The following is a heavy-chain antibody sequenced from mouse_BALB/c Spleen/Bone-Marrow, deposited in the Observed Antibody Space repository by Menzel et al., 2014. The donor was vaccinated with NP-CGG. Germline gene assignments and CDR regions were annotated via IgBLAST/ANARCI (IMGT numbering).Heavy chain of an antibody. Sequence: DVKLVESGGGLVKPGGSLKLSCTASGFTFSYYGMSWVRQSPEKRLEWVAEISSGGSYTYYPDAVTGRFTISRDNAKNTLYLEMSSLRSEDTAMYYCARDSSDYFDYWGQGTTLTVSS. CDR1: GFTFSYYG. CDR3: ARDSSDYFDY. CDR2: ISSGGSYT. J-gene: IGHJ2*01. V-gene: IGHV5-9-4*01. D-gene: IGHD3-1*01.